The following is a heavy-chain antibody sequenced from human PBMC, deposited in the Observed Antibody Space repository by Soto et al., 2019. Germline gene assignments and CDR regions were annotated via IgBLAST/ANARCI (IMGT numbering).Heavy chain of an antibody. V-gene: IGHV2-5*01. CDR3: AHRGYGNYPRDNWFDP. CDR1: GFSLTTAGAG. CDR2: IYWNDDT. Sequence: QITLKESGPTLVKPTQTLTLTCTFSGFSLTTAGAGVGWILQPPGKALEWLALIYWNDDTRYSPSLKSRLTITKDTSQNQVVLRMTNMDPVDTATYYCAHRGYGNYPRDNWFDPWGQGLLVIVSS. J-gene: IGHJ5*02. D-gene: IGHD4-17*01.